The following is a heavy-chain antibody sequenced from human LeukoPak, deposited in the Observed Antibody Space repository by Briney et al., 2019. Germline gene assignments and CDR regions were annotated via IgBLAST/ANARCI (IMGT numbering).Heavy chain of an antibody. D-gene: IGHD3-16*02. CDR1: GGSFSGYY. Sequence: SETLSLTCAVYGGSFSGYYWSWIRQPPGKGLEGMGKINHGGSTNYNPSLRSRVTIPVDTSKNQYSLKLSSVTAADTAVYYCARASLGDYVWGSYRRKNWFDPWGQGTLVTVSS. CDR3: ARASLGDYVWGSYRRKNWFDP. V-gene: IGHV4-34*01. CDR2: INHGGST. J-gene: IGHJ5*02.